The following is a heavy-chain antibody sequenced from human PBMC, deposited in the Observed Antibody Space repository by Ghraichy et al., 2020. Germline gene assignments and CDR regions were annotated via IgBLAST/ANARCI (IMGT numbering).Heavy chain of an antibody. CDR2: IYPGDSDT. J-gene: IGHJ5*02. Sequence: ESLNISCKGSGYSFTSYWIGWVRQMPGKGLEWMGIIYPGDSDTRYSPSFQGQVTISADKSISTAYLQWSSLKASDTAMYYCARLSTYYDSSGYYTNWFDPWGQGTLVTVSS. D-gene: IGHD3-22*01. V-gene: IGHV5-51*01. CDR1: GYSFTSYW. CDR3: ARLSTYYDSSGYYTNWFDP.